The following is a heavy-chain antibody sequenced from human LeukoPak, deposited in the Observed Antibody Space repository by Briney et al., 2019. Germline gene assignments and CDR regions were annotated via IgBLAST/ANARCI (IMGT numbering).Heavy chain of an antibody. J-gene: IGHJ5*02. Sequence: SGTLSLTCAVYGGSFSANYWSCIRPPPGKGRGWGGEINHGGSPDYNPTPKSRATISVATSKTQFSRNLTSVTPAATDVYDCARGHSIWSGYYGSGGQLRFDPWGQGTLVTVSS. CDR2: INHGGSP. V-gene: IGHV4-34*01. CDR3: ARGHSIWSGYYGSGGQLRFDP. CDR1: GGSFSANY. D-gene: IGHD3-3*01.